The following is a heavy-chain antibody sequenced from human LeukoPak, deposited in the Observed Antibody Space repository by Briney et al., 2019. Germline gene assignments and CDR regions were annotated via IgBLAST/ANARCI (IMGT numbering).Heavy chain of an antibody. D-gene: IGHD3-3*01. J-gene: IGHJ4*02. CDR1: GFTFSSYS. CDR3: ARDRSGGSRYYDFWSGYYSFDY. Sequence: PGGSLRLSCAASGFTFSSYSMNWVRQAPGKGLEWVSSISSSSSYTYYADSVKGRFTISRDNAKNPLYLQMNSLIAEDTAVYYCARDRSGGSRYYDFWSGYYSFDYWGQGTLVTVSS. CDR2: ISSSSSYT. V-gene: IGHV3-21*01.